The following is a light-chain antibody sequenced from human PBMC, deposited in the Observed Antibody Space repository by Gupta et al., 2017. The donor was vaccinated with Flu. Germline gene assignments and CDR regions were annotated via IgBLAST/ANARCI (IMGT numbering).Light chain of an antibody. Sequence: VKGTCTLSSGNNTYAIEWHQQQPEKGPRFLMKLNSDGSHNKGAGIPDRFSGCSSGAERDLTISSRQSEDEADYYWQTGGTGNWVLGGGTNLTVL. CDR3: QTGGTGNWV. CDR2: LNSDGSH. J-gene: IGLJ3*02. CDR1: SGNNTYA. V-gene: IGLV4-69*01.